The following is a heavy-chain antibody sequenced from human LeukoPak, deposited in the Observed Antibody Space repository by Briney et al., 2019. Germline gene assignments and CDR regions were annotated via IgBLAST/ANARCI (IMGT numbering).Heavy chain of an antibody. V-gene: IGHV1-69*04. CDR1: AYTFISYD. CDR2: IIPILGIA. Sequence: ASVKVSCKASAYTFISYDINWVRQATGQGLEWMGRIIPILGIANYAQKFQGRVTITADKSTSTAYMELSSLRSEDTAVYYCARESREQWLVQPDDYWGQGTLVTVSS. CDR3: ARESREQWLVQPDDY. J-gene: IGHJ4*02. D-gene: IGHD6-19*01.